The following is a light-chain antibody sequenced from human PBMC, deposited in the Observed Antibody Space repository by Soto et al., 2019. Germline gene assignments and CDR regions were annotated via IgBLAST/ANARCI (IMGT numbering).Light chain of an antibody. CDR1: SSDVGAYNY. V-gene: IGLV2-14*01. Sequence: QSVLAQPASVSGSPGQSITISCTGTSSDVGAYNYVSWYQQHPGKAPKLMIHEVSKRPSGVSNRFSGSKSGNTASLTISGLQAEDEADYYCSSYTSSSTPYVFXTGTKLTVL. CDR3: SSYTSSSTPYV. CDR2: EVS. J-gene: IGLJ1*01.